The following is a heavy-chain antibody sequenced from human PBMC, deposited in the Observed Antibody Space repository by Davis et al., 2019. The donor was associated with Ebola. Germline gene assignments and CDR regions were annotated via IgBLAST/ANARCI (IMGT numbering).Heavy chain of an antibody. D-gene: IGHD6-19*01. J-gene: IGHJ6*02. CDR3: ARKIAVAGTGYYYYGMDV. Sequence: HTGGSLRLSCAASGFTFSSYWMHWVRQAPGKGLVWVSRINSDGSSTSYADSVKGRFTISRDNAKNTLYLQMNSLRAEDTAVYYCARKIAVAGTGYYYYGMDVWGQGTTVTVSS. V-gene: IGHV3-74*01. CDR2: INSDGSST. CDR1: GFTFSSYW.